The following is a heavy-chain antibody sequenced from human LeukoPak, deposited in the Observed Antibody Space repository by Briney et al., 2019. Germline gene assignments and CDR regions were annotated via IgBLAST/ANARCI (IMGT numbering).Heavy chain of an antibody. CDR1: GFAFDNFA. Sequence: GGSLRLSCIGSGFAFDNFAFGWVRQAPGKGLVWVSRINSDGSTTSHADSVKGRFTISRDNAKNTLYLQMNSLRAEDTAVYYCAKVIGVAGGDFDYWGQGTLVTVSS. V-gene: IGHV3-74*01. J-gene: IGHJ4*02. CDR3: AKVIGVAGGDFDY. D-gene: IGHD6-19*01. CDR2: INSDGSTT.